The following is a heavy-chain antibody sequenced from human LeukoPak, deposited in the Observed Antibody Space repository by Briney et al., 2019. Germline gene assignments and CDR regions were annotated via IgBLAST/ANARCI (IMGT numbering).Heavy chain of an antibody. CDR2: INTNTGNP. Sequence: GASVKVSCKACGYTFSNYAMNWVRQAPGQGLEWMGWINTNTGNPAYAQGFTGRFVFSLDTSVSTAYLKISSLQAEDTAVYYCAKGGALRGSSKTLIDYWGQGTLVTVSS. J-gene: IGHJ4*02. V-gene: IGHV7-4-1*02. D-gene: IGHD6-13*01. CDR1: GYTFSNYA. CDR3: AKGGALRGSSKTLIDY.